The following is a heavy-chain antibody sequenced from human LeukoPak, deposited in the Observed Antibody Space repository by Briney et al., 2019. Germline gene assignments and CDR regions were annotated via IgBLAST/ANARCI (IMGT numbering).Heavy chain of an antibody. CDR2: ISGSGGST. Sequence: GGSLRLSCAASGFTFSSHGMSWVRQAPGKGLEWVSAISGSGGSTYYADSVKGRFTISRDNSKNTLYLQMNSLRAEDTAVYYCAKDELRYFDWLLGAFDIWGQGTMVTVSS. J-gene: IGHJ3*02. V-gene: IGHV3-23*01. CDR3: AKDELRYFDWLLGAFDI. CDR1: GFTFSSHG. D-gene: IGHD3-9*01.